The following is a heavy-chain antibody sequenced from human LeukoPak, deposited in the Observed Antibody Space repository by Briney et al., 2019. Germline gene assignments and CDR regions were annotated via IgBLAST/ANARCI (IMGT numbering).Heavy chain of an antibody. V-gene: IGHV1-46*01. D-gene: IGHD6-13*01. CDR3: ARSREQQLGFDY. J-gene: IGHJ4*02. CDR2: INPSGGST. Sequence: ASVKVSCRASGYTFTSYYMHWVRQAPGQGLEWMGIINPSGGSTSYAQKFQGRVTMTRDTSTSTVYMELSSLRSEDTAVYYCARSREQQLGFDYWGQGTLVTVSS. CDR1: GYTFTSYY.